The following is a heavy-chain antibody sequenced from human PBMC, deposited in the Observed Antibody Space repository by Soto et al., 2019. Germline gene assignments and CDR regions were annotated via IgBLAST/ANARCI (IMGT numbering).Heavy chain of an antibody. V-gene: IGHV4-34*01. D-gene: IGHD1-26*01. J-gene: IGHJ4*02. CDR3: ARGRGELRFDS. Sequence: HPYAVYGGKLICHYCRRIRQPPGKGLEWIGEINHSGSTNYNPSLKSRVTISVDTSKNQFSLKLSSVTAADTAVYYCARGRGELRFDSWGQGTLVTVSS. CDR1: GGKLICHY. CDR2: INHSGST.